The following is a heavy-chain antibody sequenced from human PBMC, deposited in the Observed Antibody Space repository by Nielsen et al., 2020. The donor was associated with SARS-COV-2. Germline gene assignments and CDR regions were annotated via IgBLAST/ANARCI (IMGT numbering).Heavy chain of an antibody. D-gene: IGHD5-24*01. CDR2: INGGRT. CDR3: ARGRRDGYSPDY. V-gene: IGHV3-23*01. J-gene: IGHJ4*02. CDR1: GFTFTRYA. Sequence: GESLKISCAASGFTFTRYAMSWVRQAPGKGLEWVSAINGGRTYYADSVKGRFTISRDNSKNTLYLQMDSLRGEDTAVYYCARGRRDGYSPDYWGQGTLVTVSS.